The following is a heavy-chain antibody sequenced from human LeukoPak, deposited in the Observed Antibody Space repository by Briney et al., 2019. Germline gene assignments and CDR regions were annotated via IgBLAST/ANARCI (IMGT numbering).Heavy chain of an antibody. CDR2: LKQDGREK. V-gene: IGHV3-7*01. CDR3: ASYQYYDILTGYYPNYYYGMDV. J-gene: IGHJ6*02. CDR1: GFTVGSNY. D-gene: IGHD3-9*01. Sequence: GGSLGLSCAASGFTVGSNYMSWVRQAPGKGLEGVANLKQDGREKYYVDSVKGRFTISRDNARNSLCLQMNSLRAEDTAVYYCASYQYYDILTGYYPNYYYGMDVWGQGTTVTVSS.